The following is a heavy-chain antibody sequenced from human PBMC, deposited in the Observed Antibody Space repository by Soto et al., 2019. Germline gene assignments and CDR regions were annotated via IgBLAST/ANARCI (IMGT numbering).Heavy chain of an antibody. D-gene: IGHD4-17*01. V-gene: IGHV1-8*01. Sequence: ASVKVSCKASGYTFTSYDINWVRQDTGQGLEWMGWMNPNSGNTGYAQKFQGRVTMTRNTTISTAYMELSSLRSEDTAVYYCARARLRRGYYYGMDVWGQGTTVTVSS. J-gene: IGHJ6*02. CDR3: ARARLRRGYYYGMDV. CDR1: GYTFTSYD. CDR2: MNPNSGNT.